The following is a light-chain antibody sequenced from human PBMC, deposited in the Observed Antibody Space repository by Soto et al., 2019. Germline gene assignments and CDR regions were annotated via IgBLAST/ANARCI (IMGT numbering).Light chain of an antibody. CDR2: GAS. Sequence: DIQMTQSPSSVSASVGDRVTITCRASQGISSWLAWYQQKPGKAPELLIYGASNLESGVPSRFSGSGSGTDFSLTISSLQPEERGTYYCQQANKFPPTFGQGTRLEI. V-gene: IGKV1D-12*01. CDR1: QGISSW. J-gene: IGKJ5*01. CDR3: QQANKFPPT.